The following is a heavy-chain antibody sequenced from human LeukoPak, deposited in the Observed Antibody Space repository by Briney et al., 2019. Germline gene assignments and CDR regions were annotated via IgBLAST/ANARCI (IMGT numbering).Heavy chain of an antibody. V-gene: IGHV3-23*01. CDR2: ICGSGGNT. CDR3: ANFERTVAGPYNWFDP. CDR1: GFTFSSDA. Sequence: GGSLRLSCAVSGFTFSSDAMSWGCNPPGKGQELVSAICGSGGNTYYADSVKGRFTISRDKSKNTLYLQMNSLRAEDTAVYYCANFERTVAGPYNWFDPWGQGTLVTVSS. D-gene: IGHD6-19*01. J-gene: IGHJ5*02.